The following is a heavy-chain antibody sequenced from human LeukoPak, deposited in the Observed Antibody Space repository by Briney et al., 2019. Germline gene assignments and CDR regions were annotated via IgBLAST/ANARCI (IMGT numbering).Heavy chain of an antibody. CDR1: GGSISSYY. D-gene: IGHD4-17*01. J-gene: IGHJ4*02. V-gene: IGHV4-59*01. CDR3: AYGDYVLPVSY. CDR2: IYYSGST. Sequence: PSETLSLTCTVSGGSISSYYWSWIRQPSGKGLEWIGYIYYSGSTNYNPSLKSRVTISVDTSKNQFSLKLSSVTAADTAVYYCAYGDYVLPVSYWGQGTLVTVSS.